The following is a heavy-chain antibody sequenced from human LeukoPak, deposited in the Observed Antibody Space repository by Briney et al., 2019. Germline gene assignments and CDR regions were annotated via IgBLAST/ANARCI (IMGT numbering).Heavy chain of an antibody. V-gene: IGHV3-7*01. CDR1: GFTFSPYW. J-gene: IGHJ4*02. CDR3: AIKHDY. Sequence: GGSLRLSCTASGFTFSPYWMTWVRQAPGKGLEWVANIKPDGSERYYVDSVKGRFTISRDNTKNSVYLQMNSLRAEDTAVYYCAIKHDYWGQGTLVTVSS. CDR2: IKPDGSER.